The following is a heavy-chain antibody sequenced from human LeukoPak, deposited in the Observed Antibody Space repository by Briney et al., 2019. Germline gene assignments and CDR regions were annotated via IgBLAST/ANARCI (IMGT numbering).Heavy chain of an antibody. CDR1: GFTFSTSNM. CDR3: SRESGPFSPFGH. V-gene: IGHV4-4*02. CDR2: ISLSGYT. D-gene: IGHD1-26*01. Sequence: PGGSLRLSCAASGFTFSTSNMIWVRQPPGQGLEWIGEISLSGYTGFNPSLRSRVTMSLDESKNHLSLNLASVTAADTAVYYCSRESGPFSPFGHWGQGILVTVTS. J-gene: IGHJ4*02.